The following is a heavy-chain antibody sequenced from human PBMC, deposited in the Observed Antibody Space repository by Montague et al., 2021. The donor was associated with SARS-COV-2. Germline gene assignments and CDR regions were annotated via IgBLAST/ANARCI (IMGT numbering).Heavy chain of an antibody. CDR1: GGSISPYY. CDR2: IYYTGNT. CDR3: AGDRGRYFDSGSYNWLDS. D-gene: IGHD3-10*01. Sequence: SETLSLTCTVSGGSISPYYWTWIRQPPGKGLEWIGYIYYTGNTKYKPSPKSRVTISVDTSKNQFSLNLKSVTAADTAVYYCAGDRGRYFDSGSYNWLDSWGQGTLVTVSS. J-gene: IGHJ5*01. V-gene: IGHV4-59*01.